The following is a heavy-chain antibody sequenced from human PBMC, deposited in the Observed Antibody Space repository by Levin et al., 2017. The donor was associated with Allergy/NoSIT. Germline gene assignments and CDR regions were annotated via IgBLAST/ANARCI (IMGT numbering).Heavy chain of an antibody. V-gene: IGHV4-34*01. CDR2: INHSGST. D-gene: IGHD2-2*01. J-gene: IGHJ6*02. CDR1: GGSFSGYY. CDR3: ARAPPDIVVVPAAIYYYYYGMDG. Sequence: PSETLSLTCAVYGGSFSGYYWSWIRQPPGKGLEWIGEINHSGSTNYNPSLKSRVTISVDTSKNQFSLKLSSVTAADTAVYYCARAPPDIVVVPAAIYYYYYGMDGWGQGTTVTVSS.